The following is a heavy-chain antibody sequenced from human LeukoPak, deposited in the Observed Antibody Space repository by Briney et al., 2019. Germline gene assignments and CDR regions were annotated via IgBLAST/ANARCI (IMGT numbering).Heavy chain of an antibody. CDR1: GYTFTSYG. D-gene: IGHD6-19*01. CDR3: ARDLKRGYSSGRYSWGTGSSNDY. Sequence: GASVKVSCKASGYTFTSYGISWVRQAPGQGLEWMGWISAYNGNTNYAQKLQGRVTMTTDTSTSTAYMELRSLRSGDTAVYYCARDLKRGYSSGRYSWGTGSSNDYWGQGTLVTVSS. V-gene: IGHV1-18*01. CDR2: ISAYNGNT. J-gene: IGHJ4*02.